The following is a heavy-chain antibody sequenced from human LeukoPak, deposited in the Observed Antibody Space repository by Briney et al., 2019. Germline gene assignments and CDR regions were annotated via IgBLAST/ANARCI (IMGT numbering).Heavy chain of an antibody. J-gene: IGHJ2*01. D-gene: IGHD2-8*01. V-gene: IGHV3-64*01. CDR1: GFTFSNYA. CDR3: ARSLEGDCTNGVCSKHRYFDL. CDR2: ISTNGDIT. Sequence: GGSLRLSCVASGFTFSNYAMQWVRQAPGKGLEYVSAISTNGDITYYANCVKGRFTISRDNSKNTVYLQMGSLRAEDMAVYYCARSLEGDCTNGVCSKHRYFDLWGRGTPVTVSS.